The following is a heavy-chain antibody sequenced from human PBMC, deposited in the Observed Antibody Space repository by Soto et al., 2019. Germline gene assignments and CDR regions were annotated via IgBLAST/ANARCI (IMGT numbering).Heavy chain of an antibody. J-gene: IGHJ5*02. D-gene: IGHD3-10*01. CDR2: ISQSGST. CDR1: GGSFSGYY. CDR3: ARGRSVRPTSPSRPQFGRSCFDP. Sequence: SETLSLTCAVYGGSFSGYYWNWIRQPPGKGLEWIGEISQSGSTNYNPSLKGRVTISVDTSKNQFSLKLSSLTAADASVYYCARGRSVRPTSPSRPQFGRSCFDPWGPGTLVTVSS. V-gene: IGHV4-34*01.